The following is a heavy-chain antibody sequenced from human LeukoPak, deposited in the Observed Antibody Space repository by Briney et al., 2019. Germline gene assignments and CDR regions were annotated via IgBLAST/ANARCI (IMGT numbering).Heavy chain of an antibody. J-gene: IGHJ4*02. D-gene: IGHD4-23*01. CDR2: IYYSGST. Sequence: PSGTLSLTCTVSGGSISSYYWSWIRQPPGKGLEWIGYIYYSGSTNYNPSLKSRVTISVDTSKNQFSLKLSSVTAADTAVYYCARGSVGNFDYWGQGTLVTVSS. V-gene: IGHV4-59*01. CDR1: GGSISSYY. CDR3: ARGSVGNFDY.